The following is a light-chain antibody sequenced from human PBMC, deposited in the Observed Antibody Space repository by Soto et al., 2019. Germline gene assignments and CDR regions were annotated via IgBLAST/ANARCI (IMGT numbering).Light chain of an antibody. J-gene: IGKJ2*01. CDR1: QDIGNF. CDR3: HQYDNVPQT. CDR2: DAS. Sequence: DIQMTQSPSSLSASVGDRVTITCQASQDIGNFLNWYQQKPWKAPKLLIYDASNLQTGVPSRFSGSGSGTHFTFTISSLQPEDSATYYCHQYDNVPQTFGQGTKLEIK. V-gene: IGKV1-33*01.